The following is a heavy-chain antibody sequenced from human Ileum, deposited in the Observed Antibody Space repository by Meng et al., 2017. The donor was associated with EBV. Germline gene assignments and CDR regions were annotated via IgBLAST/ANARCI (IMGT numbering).Heavy chain of an antibody. Sequence: LQQSGPGVVKPSGTLSLTGTVSGGSISNGNDYWGWIRQPPGKGLEWIGSMYYSGSTYYNPSLKSRVTMSLDTSKNQFSLQLTSVTAADTALYYCATRVAAVKYYFDYWGQGTLVTVSS. D-gene: IGHD6-19*01. V-gene: IGHV4-39*07. CDR2: MYYSGST. J-gene: IGHJ4*02. CDR3: ATRVAAVKYYFDY. CDR1: GGSISNGNDY.